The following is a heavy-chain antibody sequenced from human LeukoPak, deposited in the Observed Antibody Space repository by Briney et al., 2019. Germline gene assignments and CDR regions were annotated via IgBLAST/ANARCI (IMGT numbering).Heavy chain of an antibody. D-gene: IGHD1/OR15-1a*01. J-gene: IGHJ5*02. CDR2: INAGNGNT. V-gene: IGHV1-3*01. Sequence: ASVKVSCKASGYTFTSYAMHWVRQAPGQRLEWMGWINAGNGNTKYSQKFQGRVTITADKSTSTAYMELSSLRSEDTAVYYCATDMWRENWNTNNWFDPWGQGTLVTVSS. CDR1: GYTFTSYA. CDR3: ATDMWRENWNTNNWFDP.